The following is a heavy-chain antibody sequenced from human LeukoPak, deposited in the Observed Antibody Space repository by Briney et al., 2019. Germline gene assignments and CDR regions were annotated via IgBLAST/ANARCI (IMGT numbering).Heavy chain of an antibody. CDR3: ARVGSGGAKTDY. CDR2: ISSSSSYI. CDR1: GFTFSSCS. Sequence: GGSLRLSCAASGFTFSSCSMNWVRQAPGKGLEWVSSISSSSSYIYYADSVKGRFTISRDNAKNSLYLQMNSLRAEDTAVYYCARVGSGGAKTDYWGQGTLVTVSS. V-gene: IGHV3-21*01. J-gene: IGHJ4*02. D-gene: IGHD2-15*01.